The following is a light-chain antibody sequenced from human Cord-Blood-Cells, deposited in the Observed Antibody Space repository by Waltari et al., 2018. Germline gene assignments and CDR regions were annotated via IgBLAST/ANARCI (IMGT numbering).Light chain of an antibody. CDR2: KDS. J-gene: IGLJ3*02. V-gene: IGLV3-16*01. CDR1: ALPKKY. CDR3: LSADSSGTYRV. Sequence: SYELTQPPSVSVSLGQMARITCSGDALPKKYAYWYQQKPGQFPGLVIYKDSERPSGIPERFTGSSSGTIVTLTLSGVQAEDEADYYCLSADSSGTYRVFGGGTKLTVL.